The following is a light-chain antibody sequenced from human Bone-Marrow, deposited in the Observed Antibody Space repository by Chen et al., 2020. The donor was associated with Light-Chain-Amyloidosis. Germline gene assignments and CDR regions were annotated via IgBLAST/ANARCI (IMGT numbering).Light chain of an antibody. CDR2: DVT. CDR1: SSDVGGYNY. Sequence: QSALTQPASVSGSPRQSITISCTGTSSDVGGYNYVSWYQQHPGKAPKLILYDVTYRPSAVSNLISCSKSGYTASLTISGLQAEDEADYYCGSFTRNNALVFGGGTKLTVL. V-gene: IGLV2-14*03. CDR3: GSFTRNNALV. J-gene: IGLJ2*01.